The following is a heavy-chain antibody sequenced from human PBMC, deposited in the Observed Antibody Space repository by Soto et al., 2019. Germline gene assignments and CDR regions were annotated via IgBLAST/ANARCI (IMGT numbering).Heavy chain of an antibody. J-gene: IGHJ6*02. D-gene: IGHD6-6*01. V-gene: IGHV1-58*01. CDR3: AADQSSSTYGMDV. Sequence: TSVKVFCKASGFTFTSSAVQWVRQARGQRLEWIGWIVVGSGNTNYAQKFQERVTITRDMSTSTAYMELSSLRSEDTAVYYCAADQSSSTYGMDVWGQGTTVTVSS. CDR1: GFTFTSSA. CDR2: IVVGSGNT.